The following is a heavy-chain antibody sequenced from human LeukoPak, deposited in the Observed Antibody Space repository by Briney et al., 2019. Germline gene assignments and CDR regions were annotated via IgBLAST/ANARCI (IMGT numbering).Heavy chain of an antibody. D-gene: IGHD3-22*01. CDR1: GFTFDDYA. CDR2: ISWDGGST. V-gene: IGHV3-43D*03. Sequence: GGSLRLSCAASGFTFDDYAMHWVRQAPGKGLEWVSLISWDGGSTYYADSVKGRFTISRDNSKNSLYLQMNSLRAEDTALYYCAKGPKYYYDSSGYYGFDHWGQGTLVTVSS. J-gene: IGHJ4*02. CDR3: AKGPKYYYDSSGYYGFDH.